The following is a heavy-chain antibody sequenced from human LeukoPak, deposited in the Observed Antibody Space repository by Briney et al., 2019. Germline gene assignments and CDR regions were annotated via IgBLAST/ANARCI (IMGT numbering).Heavy chain of an antibody. J-gene: IGHJ4*02. V-gene: IGHV3-20*04. CDR2: INWNGGST. CDR1: GFTFYDYG. CDR3: ARSLRFLEWLSPLDY. D-gene: IGHD3-3*01. Sequence: GGSLRLSCAASGFTFYDYGMSWVRQAPGKGLEWVSGINWNGGSTGYADSVKGRFTISRDNAKNSLYLQMNSLRAEDTALYFCARSLRFLEWLSPLDYWGQGTLVTVSS.